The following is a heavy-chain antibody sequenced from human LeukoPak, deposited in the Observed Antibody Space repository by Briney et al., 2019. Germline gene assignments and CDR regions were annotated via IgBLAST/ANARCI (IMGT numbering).Heavy chain of an antibody. J-gene: IGHJ4*02. CDR1: GFTFSSYE. CDR3: VRTYYYDSLGYFDY. D-gene: IGHD3-22*01. V-gene: IGHV3-48*03. Sequence: GGSLRLSCAASGFTFSSYEMNWVRQAPGKGLEWVSYISSSGSTIYYADSVKGRFTISRDNAKNSLYLQMNSLRAEDTAVYYCVRTYYYDSLGYFDYWGQGTLVTVSS. CDR2: ISSSGSTI.